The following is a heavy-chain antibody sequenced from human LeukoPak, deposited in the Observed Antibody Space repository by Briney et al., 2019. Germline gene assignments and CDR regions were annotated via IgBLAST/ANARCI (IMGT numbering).Heavy chain of an antibody. CDR1: GGSFSGYY. D-gene: IGHD3-22*01. CDR3: ASSPRAPHFYDSSGTRGGY. J-gene: IGHJ4*02. V-gene: IGHV4-34*01. CDR2: ITHSGST. Sequence: PSETLSLTCAVYGGSFSGYYWSWIRQPPGKWLEWIGEITHSGSTNYNPSLKSRVTISVDTSKNQFSLKLSSVTAADTAVYYCASSPRAPHFYDSSGTRGGYWGQGTLVTVSS.